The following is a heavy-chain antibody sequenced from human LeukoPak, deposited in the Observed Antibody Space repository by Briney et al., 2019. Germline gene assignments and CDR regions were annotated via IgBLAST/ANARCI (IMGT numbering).Heavy chain of an antibody. CDR2: ISSSSSYI. V-gene: IGHV3-21*01. J-gene: IGHJ6*02. Sequence: GGSLRLSCAASGFTFSSYSMNWVRQAPGKGLEWVSSISSSSSYIYYADSVKGRFTISRDNAKNSLYLQMNSLRAEDTAVYYCARNFAPSPHGVDVWGQGTTVTVSS. CDR3: ARNFAPSPHGVDV. D-gene: IGHD6-6*01. CDR1: GFTFSSYS.